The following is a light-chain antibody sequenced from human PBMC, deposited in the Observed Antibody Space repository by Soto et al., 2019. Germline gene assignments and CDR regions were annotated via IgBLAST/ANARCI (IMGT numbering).Light chain of an antibody. Sequence: GMSQSLATLSVSPGERATLSCRASQSVYNNLAWYQQKPGQTPRVLIYGASTRAIGIPARFSGSGFGTEFTLTISSLQSEDFVVYYCQQYSNWPLLSFGGGTKVDIK. V-gene: IGKV3-15*01. J-gene: IGKJ4*01. CDR3: QQYSNWPLLS. CDR2: GAS. CDR1: QSVYNN.